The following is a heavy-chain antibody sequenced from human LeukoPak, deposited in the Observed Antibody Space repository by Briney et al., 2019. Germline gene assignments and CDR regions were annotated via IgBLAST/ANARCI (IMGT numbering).Heavy chain of an antibody. CDR1: GYTFTGYY. V-gene: IGHV1-2*02. CDR3: AREGVGATHFQH. D-gene: IGHD1-26*01. Sequence: ASVKVSCKASGYTFTGYYMHWVRQAPGQGLEWMGWINPKSGGTDYAQRFQGRVTMTRDTSINTVYMELSSLRSDDTAVFYCAREGVGATHFQHWGQGTLVYVSS. CDR2: INPKSGGT. J-gene: IGHJ1*01.